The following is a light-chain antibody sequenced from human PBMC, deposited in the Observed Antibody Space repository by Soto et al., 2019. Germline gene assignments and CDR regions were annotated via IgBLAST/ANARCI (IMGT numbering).Light chain of an antibody. CDR1: QSVSSY. J-gene: IGKJ1*01. Sequence: EIVMTQSPATLSVSPGERATLSCRASQSVSSYLAWYQHKPGQAPRLLIYGASTRATGIPARFSGSGSGTDLTLNISSVQSEDCAVYYCQQYKNWPGTFGQGTKVEIK. CDR2: GAS. CDR3: QQYKNWPGT. V-gene: IGKV3-15*01.